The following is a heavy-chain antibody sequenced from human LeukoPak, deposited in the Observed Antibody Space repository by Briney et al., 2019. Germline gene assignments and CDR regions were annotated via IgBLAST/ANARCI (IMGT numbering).Heavy chain of an antibody. V-gene: IGHV4-39*01. CDR3: LRHAGGIILT. Sequence: PSETLSLTCNVSGDSISGSDYYWCWMRQPPGKGLEWIANIWYSGSAYYNPSLQSRVTITVDTSKNQFSLNVKSVTAGDSAVYYCLRHAGGIILTWGQGTRVAVSS. D-gene: IGHD1-1*01. CDR1: GDSISGSDYY. CDR2: IWYSGSA. J-gene: IGHJ5*02.